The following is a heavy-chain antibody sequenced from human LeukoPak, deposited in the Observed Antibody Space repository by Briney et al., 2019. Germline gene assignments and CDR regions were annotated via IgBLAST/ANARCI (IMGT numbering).Heavy chain of an antibody. CDR1: GFTFSAYA. Sequence: GGSLRLSCSASGFTFSAYAMYWVRQAPGKGLEYVSGISSNGGSSFYADSVKGRFTISRDNSKNTLYLQMSSLRAEDMAVYYCVKITSVTGGDCWGQGTRLTVSS. CDR2: ISSNGGSS. CDR3: VKITSVTGGDC. V-gene: IGHV3-64D*09. J-gene: IGHJ4*02. D-gene: IGHD1-1*01.